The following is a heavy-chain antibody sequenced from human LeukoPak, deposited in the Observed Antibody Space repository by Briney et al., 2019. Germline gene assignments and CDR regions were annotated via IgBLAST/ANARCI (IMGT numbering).Heavy chain of an antibody. D-gene: IGHD2-2*01. Sequence: GASVKVFCKASGYTFTSYDLNWVRQATGQGLEWMGWMNPNSGNTGYAPKFQGRVTMTRNTSISTAYMELSSLRSEDTAVYYCARKGPANYYYYYMDVWGKGTSVTVSS. CDR2: MNPNSGNT. CDR1: GYTFTSYD. V-gene: IGHV1-8*01. J-gene: IGHJ6*03. CDR3: ARKGPANYYYYYMDV.